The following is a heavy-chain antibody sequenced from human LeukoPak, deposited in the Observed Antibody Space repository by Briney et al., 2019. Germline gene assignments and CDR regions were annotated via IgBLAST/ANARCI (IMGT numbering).Heavy chain of an antibody. D-gene: IGHD3-10*01. CDR2: IYYSGST. J-gene: IGHJ4*02. CDR3: ARAIGSPPPSELWFGELSTFPFDY. Sequence: SETLSLTCTVSGGSISSSSYYWGWIRQPPGKGLEWIGSIYYSGSTYYNPSLKSRVTISVDTSKNQFSLKLSSVTAADTAVYYCARAIGSPPPSELWFGELSTFPFDYWGQGTLVTVSS. CDR1: GGSISSSSYY. V-gene: IGHV4-39*07.